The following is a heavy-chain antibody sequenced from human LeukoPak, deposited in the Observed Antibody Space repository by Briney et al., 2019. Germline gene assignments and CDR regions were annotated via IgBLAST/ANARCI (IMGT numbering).Heavy chain of an antibody. Sequence: PGGSLRLSCAASGFTFSNYAMSWVRHTPGKGLDWVSTVSGSGGSTYYADSVKGRFTISRDSSKNTLYLQMNTLRAEDTAVYYCAKGHSSGYYYYFDYWGQGTLVTVSS. CDR1: GFTFSNYA. V-gene: IGHV3-23*01. CDR3: AKGHSSGYYYYFDY. J-gene: IGHJ4*02. D-gene: IGHD3-22*01. CDR2: VSGSGGST.